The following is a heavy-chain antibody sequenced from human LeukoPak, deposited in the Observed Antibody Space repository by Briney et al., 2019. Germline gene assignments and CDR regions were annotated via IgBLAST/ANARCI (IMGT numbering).Heavy chain of an antibody. CDR1: GGSISSGSYY. CDR3: AREDPFGEPRPFDI. V-gene: IGHV4-61*02. CDR2: IYTSGST. J-gene: IGHJ3*02. D-gene: IGHD3-10*01. Sequence: RTSETLSLTCTVSGGSISSGSYYWSWIRQPAGKGLEWIGRIYTSGSTNYNPSLKSRVTISVDTSKNQFSLKLSSVTAADTAVYYCAREDPFGEPRPFDIWGQGTMVTVSS.